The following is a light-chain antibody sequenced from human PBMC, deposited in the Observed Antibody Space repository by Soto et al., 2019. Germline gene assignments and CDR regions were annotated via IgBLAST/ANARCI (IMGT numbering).Light chain of an antibody. V-gene: IGLV2-14*01. Sequence: QSVLTQPASVSGSPGQSITISCTGTSSDVGGYIYVSWYQQHPGKVPTLMIYEVSNRPSRVSDRFSGSKSGNKASLTISGLQTEDYADYSCISYTDRQLYVFVPVTEVTVL. CDR3: ISYTDRQLYV. J-gene: IGLJ1*01. CDR2: EVS. CDR1: SSDVGGYIY.